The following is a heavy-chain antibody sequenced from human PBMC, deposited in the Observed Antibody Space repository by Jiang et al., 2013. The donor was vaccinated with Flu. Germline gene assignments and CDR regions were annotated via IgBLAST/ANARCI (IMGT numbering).Heavy chain of an antibody. CDR2: IWYNGSNK. CDR3: ARDGAFDSGTYFQTY. D-gene: IGHD3-10*01. J-gene: IGHJ4*02. CDR1: GFTFNNYG. V-gene: IGHV3-33*01. Sequence: SGGGVVQPGRSLRLSCVASGFTFNNYGMHWVRQAPGRGLEWVAIIWYNGSNKFYADSVKGRFTISRDNSKNTLYLQMNSLRAEDTAVYYCARDGAFDSGTYFQTYWGQGT.